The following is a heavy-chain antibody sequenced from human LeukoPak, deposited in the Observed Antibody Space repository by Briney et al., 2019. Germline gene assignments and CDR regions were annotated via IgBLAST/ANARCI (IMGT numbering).Heavy chain of an antibody. V-gene: IGHV4-39*07. Sequence: SETLSLTCTVSGGSISSSSYYWGWIRQPPGKGLEWIGTIYYSGNTYYHPSLKSRLTISVDTSKNQFSLKLSSVTAADTAVYYCARGRPYNVGLPPWFDPWGQGTLVTVSS. D-gene: IGHD1-14*01. CDR2: IYYSGNT. CDR3: ARGRPYNVGLPPWFDP. CDR1: GGSISSSSYY. J-gene: IGHJ5*02.